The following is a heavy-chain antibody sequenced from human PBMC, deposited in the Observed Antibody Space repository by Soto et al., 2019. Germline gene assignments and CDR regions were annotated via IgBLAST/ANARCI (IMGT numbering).Heavy chain of an antibody. CDR2: VYSTGST. CDR3: ARDEYYDSNNWFDH. V-gene: IGHV4-4*07. J-gene: IGHJ5*02. D-gene: IGHD3-22*01. Sequence: SETLSLTCTVSGGAITAYYWSWIRQPVGEGLQWIGRVYSTGSTNYSPSLRSRVTMSVDTSQNQFFLRLSSVTAADTAVYYCARDEYYDSNNWFDHWGQGILVTVSS. CDR1: GGAITAYY.